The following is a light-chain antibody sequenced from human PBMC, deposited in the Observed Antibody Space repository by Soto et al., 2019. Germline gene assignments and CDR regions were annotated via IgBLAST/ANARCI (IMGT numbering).Light chain of an antibody. Sequence: DIPMTQSPSSLSASVGDRVTITCRASQSISTYLNWYQQKAGLAPKLLIYAASSLQSGVPSRFSSSESGTDFTRHISILQPAAFAIYYYQPTYSTPPTFGQGAKWQIK. V-gene: IGKV1-39*01. J-gene: IGKJ1*01. CDR2: AAS. CDR3: QPTYSTPPT. CDR1: QSISTY.